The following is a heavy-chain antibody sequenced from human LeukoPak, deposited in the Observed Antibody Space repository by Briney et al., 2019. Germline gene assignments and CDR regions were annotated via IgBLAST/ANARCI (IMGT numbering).Heavy chain of an antibody. CDR3: ARHQQQLSADY. CDR2: IYPGDSDT. J-gene: IGHJ4*02. D-gene: IGHD6-13*01. Sequence: GESLKISCKASGYSFTCHWIVWVRQMPGKGLEWMGIIYPGDSDTRYSPSFQGQVTISADKSISTAYLQWRSLKASDTAMYYCARHQQQLSADYWGQGTLVTVSS. CDR1: GYSFTCHW. V-gene: IGHV5-51*01.